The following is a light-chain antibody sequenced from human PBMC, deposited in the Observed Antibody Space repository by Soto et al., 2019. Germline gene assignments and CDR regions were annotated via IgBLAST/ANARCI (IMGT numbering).Light chain of an antibody. CDR3: KQDGRTPLT. J-gene: IGKJ4*01. Sequence: EIVLTQSPGTLSLSPGERATLSCRASQSVGNNKLAWYQQKPGQAPRFLIYDASSRATGIPDRFSGSGSGTDCNLTSSRLEPEDFAVYYCKQDGRTPLTFGGGTNVEIK. V-gene: IGKV3-20*01. CDR1: QSVGNNK. CDR2: DAS.